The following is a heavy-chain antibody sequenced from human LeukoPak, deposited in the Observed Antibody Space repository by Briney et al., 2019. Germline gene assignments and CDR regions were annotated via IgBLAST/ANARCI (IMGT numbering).Heavy chain of an antibody. Sequence: GASVKVSCKASGYTFTSYYMHWVRQAPGQGLEWMGWIDPNSGGTNYAQKFQGRVTMTRDTSLITAYMELSRLTSDDTAVYYCARETGVYGGNSILDYWGQGTLVTVSS. J-gene: IGHJ4*02. CDR3: ARETGVYGGNSILDY. CDR1: GYTFTSYY. V-gene: IGHV1-2*02. CDR2: IDPNSGGT. D-gene: IGHD4-23*01.